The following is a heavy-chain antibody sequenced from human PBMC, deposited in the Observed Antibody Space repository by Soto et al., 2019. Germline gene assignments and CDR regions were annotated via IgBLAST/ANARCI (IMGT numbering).Heavy chain of an antibody. CDR2: IKSKTDGGTT. Sequence: GGSLRLSCAASGFTFSNAWMSWVRQAPGKGLEWVGRIKSKTDGGTTDYAAPVKGRFTISRDDSKNTLYLQMNSLKTEDTAVYYCTTDFDGVTNFSGSLYYYYMDVWGKGTTVTVSS. V-gene: IGHV3-15*01. CDR3: TTDFDGVTNFSGSLYYYYMDV. CDR1: GFTFSNAW. J-gene: IGHJ6*03. D-gene: IGHD4-17*01.